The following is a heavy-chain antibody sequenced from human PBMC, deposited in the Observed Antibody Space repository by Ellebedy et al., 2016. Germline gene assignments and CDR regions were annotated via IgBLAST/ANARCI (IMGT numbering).Heavy chain of an antibody. D-gene: IGHD2-21*01. CDR3: AKHETDGDYYFDL. Sequence: GESLKISXAASGFTFKTYAMSWVRQAPGEGLEWVSTLSGSRPKTYYADSVQGRFTISRDNSKSTLYLQMNSLRAEDTAVYYCAKHETDGDYYFDLWGRGTLVTVSS. V-gene: IGHV3-23*01. CDR2: LSGSRPKT. J-gene: IGHJ2*01. CDR1: GFTFKTYA.